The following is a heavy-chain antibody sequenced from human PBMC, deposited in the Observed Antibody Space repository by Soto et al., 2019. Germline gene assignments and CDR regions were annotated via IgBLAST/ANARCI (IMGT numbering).Heavy chain of an antibody. CDR3: ARKIAAAGSFDY. CDR1: GGSVSSGSYY. Sequence: PSEPLSLTCTVSGGSVSSGSYYWSWIRQPPGKGLEWIGYIYYSGSTNYNPSLKSRVTISVDTSKNQFSLKLSSVTAADTAVYYCARKIAAAGSFDYWGQGTLVTVSS. V-gene: IGHV4-61*01. D-gene: IGHD6-13*01. J-gene: IGHJ4*02. CDR2: IYYSGST.